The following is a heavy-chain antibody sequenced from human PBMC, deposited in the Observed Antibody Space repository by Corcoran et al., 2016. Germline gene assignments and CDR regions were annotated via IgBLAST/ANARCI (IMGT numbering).Heavy chain of an antibody. D-gene: IGHD1-26*01. CDR3: ARRPKWALLYFDY. Sequence: QLQLQESGPGLVKPSETLSLTCTVSGGSISSSSYYWGWISQPPGKGLEWIGTIYYSGSTYYNPSLKSRVTISVDTSKNQFSLRLSSLTAADTAVYYCARRPKWALLYFDYWGQGTLVTVSS. V-gene: IGHV4-39*07. J-gene: IGHJ4*02. CDR2: IYYSGST. CDR1: GGSISSSSYY.